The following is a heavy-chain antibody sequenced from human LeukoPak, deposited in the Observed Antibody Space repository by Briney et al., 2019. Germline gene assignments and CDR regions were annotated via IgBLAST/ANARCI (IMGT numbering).Heavy chain of an antibody. V-gene: IGHV4-59*08. CDR2: IYYSGST. Sequence: SGTLSLTCTVSGGSISSYYWSWIGQAPGKGLEGFGYIYYSGSTNYNPSLKSRVTISVGTSKNQFSLKLTSVTAADTAAYYCARHTGPAAQLWSSPDAFDIWGQGTMVTVSS. CDR1: GGSISSYY. J-gene: IGHJ3*02. CDR3: ARHTGPAAQLWSSPDAFDI. D-gene: IGHD5-18*01.